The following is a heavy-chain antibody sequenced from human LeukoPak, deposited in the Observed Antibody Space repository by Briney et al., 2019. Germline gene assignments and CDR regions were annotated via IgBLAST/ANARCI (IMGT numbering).Heavy chain of an antibody. V-gene: IGHV4-61*01. D-gene: IGHD5-12*01. J-gene: IGHJ3*02. CDR3: ARDDSGYDLGAFDI. Sequence: PSQTLSLTCTVSGGSISSGSYYWSWIRQPPGKGLEWIGYIYYSGSTNYNPSLKSRVTISVDTSKNQFSLKLRSVTAADTAVYYCARDDSGYDLGAFDIWGQGTMVTVSS. CDR2: IYYSGST. CDR1: GGSISSGSYY.